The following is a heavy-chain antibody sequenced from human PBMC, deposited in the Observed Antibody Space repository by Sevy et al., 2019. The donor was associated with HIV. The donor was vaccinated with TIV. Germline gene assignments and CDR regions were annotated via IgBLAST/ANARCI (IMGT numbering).Heavy chain of an antibody. CDR2: ISYDGSDK. CDR1: GFALSNYYA. CDR3: ARPRANYVDHYFFYAMDV. Sequence: GGSLRLSCAASGFALSNYYAMHWVRQAPGKGLEWVALISYDGSDKYYADSVKGRFTISGDNFKNTLYLQMNSLTTEDTAVYYCARPRANYVDHYFFYAMDVSGQRTPVTVSS. V-gene: IGHV3-30-3*01. D-gene: IGHD4-17*01. J-gene: IGHJ6*02.